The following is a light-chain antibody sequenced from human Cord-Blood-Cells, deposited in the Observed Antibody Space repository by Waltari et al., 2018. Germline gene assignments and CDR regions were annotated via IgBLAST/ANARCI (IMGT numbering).Light chain of an antibody. CDR1: TSVLYRFNNRNY. CDR3: QQYYRTPLT. Sequence: DIVMSQSPDSMAASLRERATIPCKFSTSVLYRFNNRNYLAWHQQKPGQPPKLLIYCASTQESEVPDRFRGSRSGTDFTLTISILQAGVEAVYVCQQYYRTPLTFDGVTRVGIK. J-gene: IGKJ4*01. CDR2: CAS. V-gene: IGKV4-1*01.